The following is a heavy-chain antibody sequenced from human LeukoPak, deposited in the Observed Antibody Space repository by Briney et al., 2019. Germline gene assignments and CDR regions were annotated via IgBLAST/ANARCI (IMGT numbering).Heavy chain of an antibody. CDR3: ARVNGVVVPAAIENWFDP. D-gene: IGHD2-2*02. J-gene: IGHJ5*02. V-gene: IGHV4-59*11. Sequence: SETLSLTCTVSGGSISSHYWSWIRQPPGKGLEWIGYIYYSGSTNYNPSLKSRVTISVDTSKNQFSLKLSSVTAADTAVYYCARVNGVVVPAAIENWFDPWGQGTLVTVSS. CDR1: GGSISSHY. CDR2: IYYSGST.